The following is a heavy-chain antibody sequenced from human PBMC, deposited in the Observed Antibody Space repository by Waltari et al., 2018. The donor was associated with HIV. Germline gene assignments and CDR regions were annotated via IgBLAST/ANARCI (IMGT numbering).Heavy chain of an antibody. J-gene: IGHJ2*01. CDR2: ISHTGGTT. CDR1: GGSISSNSYF. D-gene: IGHD3-10*01. CDR3: ARQRGSGLWYFDL. V-gene: IGHV4-39*01. Sequence: QSQLQESDPGLVKPSETLSLTCTVPGGSISSNSYFWAWVRQPPGKGLEWIGTISHTGGTTYYNPSLKSRVIISVDTSKDQSSLKLSSMTATDTAVYYCARQRGSGLWYFDLWGRGTLVSVSS.